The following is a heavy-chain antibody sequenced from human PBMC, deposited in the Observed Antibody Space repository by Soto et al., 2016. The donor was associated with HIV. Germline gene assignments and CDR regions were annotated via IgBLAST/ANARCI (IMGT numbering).Heavy chain of an antibody. CDR3: ARIEQVKGAFDI. V-gene: IGHV3-33*01. CDR1: GLTFSSYG. D-gene: IGHD6-13*01. Sequence: VQLVESGGGVVQPGRSLRLSCAASGLTFSSYGMHWVRQAPGKGLEWVAVIWYDGSKKYYGDSVKGRFTISRDNSKNTLYLQMNSLRAEDTAVYYCARIEQVKGAFDIVGPKGQWSRLF. CDR2: IWYDGSKK. J-gene: IGHJ3*02.